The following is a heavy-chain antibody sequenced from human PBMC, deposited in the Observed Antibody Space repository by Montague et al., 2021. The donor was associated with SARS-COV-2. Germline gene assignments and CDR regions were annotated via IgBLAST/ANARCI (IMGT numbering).Heavy chain of an antibody. CDR1: GGSLSGYY. CDR3: ARWDPQTLTLIGLRGKSASDY. J-gene: IGHJ4*02. CDR2: INHSGTT. V-gene: IGHV4-34*01. Sequence: SETLSLTCAVYGGSLSGYYWTWIRQSPGKSLEWIAEINHSGTTNYNFNPSLRSRVTISVDTSKSQFSLKLSSVTAADTGVYYCARWDPQTLTLIGLRGKSASDYWGQGTLVTVSS. D-gene: IGHD4-23*01.